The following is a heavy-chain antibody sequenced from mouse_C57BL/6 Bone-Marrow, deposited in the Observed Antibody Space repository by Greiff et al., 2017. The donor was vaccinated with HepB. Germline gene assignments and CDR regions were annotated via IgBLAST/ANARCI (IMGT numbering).Heavy chain of an antibody. CDR2: IDPSDSET. Sequence: QVQLQQPGAELVRPGSSVKLSCKASGYTFTSYWMHWVKQRPIQGLEWIGNIDPSDSETHYNQKFKDKATLTVDKSSSTADMQLSSLTSEDSAVYYCARWLTGTVAYWGQGTLVTVSA. CDR3: ARWLTGTVAY. V-gene: IGHV1-52*01. D-gene: IGHD4-1*01. J-gene: IGHJ3*01. CDR1: GYTFTSYW.